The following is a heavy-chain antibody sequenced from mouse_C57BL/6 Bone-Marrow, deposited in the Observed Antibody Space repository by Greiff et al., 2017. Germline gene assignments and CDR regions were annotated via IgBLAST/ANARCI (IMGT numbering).Heavy chain of an antibody. J-gene: IGHJ2*01. D-gene: IGHD2-2*01. CDR2: ISSGGDYI. CDR1: GFTFSSYA. Sequence: EVKLMESGEGLVKPGGSLKLSCAASGFTFSSYAMSWVRQTPEKRLEWVAYISSGGDYIYYADTVKGRFTISRDNARNTLYLQMSSLKSEDTAMYYCTRAEEHHGYYSDYWGQGTTLTVSS. V-gene: IGHV5-9-1*02. CDR3: TRAEEHHGYYSDY.